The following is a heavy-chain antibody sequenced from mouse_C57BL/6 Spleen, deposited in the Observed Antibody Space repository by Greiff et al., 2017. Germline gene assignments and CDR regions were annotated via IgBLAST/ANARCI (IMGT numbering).Heavy chain of an antibody. CDR2: IWSGGST. V-gene: IGHV2-2*01. CDR1: GFSLTRYG. J-gene: IGHJ3*01. D-gene: IGHD4-1*01. CDR3: ARRRLTGKGFAY. Sequence: QVQLKQSGPGLVQPSQSLSITCTVSGFSLTRYGVHWVRQSPGKGLEWLGVIWSGGSTDYNAAFISRLSISKDNSKSQVFFKMNSLQADDTAIYYCARRRLTGKGFAYWGQGTLVTVSA.